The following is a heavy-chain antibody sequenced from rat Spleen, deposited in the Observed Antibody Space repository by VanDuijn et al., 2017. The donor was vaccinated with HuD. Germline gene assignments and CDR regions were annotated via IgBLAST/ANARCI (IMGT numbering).Heavy chain of an antibody. V-gene: IGHV5-7*01. J-gene: IGHJ2*01. CDR3: TTDRPGALMEA. D-gene: IGHD1-3*01. Sequence: EVQLVESGGGLVQPGRSLKLSCAASGFTFSDYNMAWVRQAPKKGLEWVATISYDGSSTYYRDSVKGRFTISRDNAKSTLSLQMDSLRSEDTATYFCTTDRPGALMEAWGQGVMVTVSS. CDR2: ISYDGSST. CDR1: GFTFSDYN.